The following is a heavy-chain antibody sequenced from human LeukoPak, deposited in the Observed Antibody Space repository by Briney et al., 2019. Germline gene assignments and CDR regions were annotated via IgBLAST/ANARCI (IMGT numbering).Heavy chain of an antibody. J-gene: IGHJ5*02. V-gene: IGHV4-4*07. CDR2: ICATGSS. D-gene: IGHD1-26*01. CDR3: ARYREVGRDNAISWFDP. Sequence: SETLSLTCTVSGGSISNYCWSWIRQPAGNGLEWIGRICATGSSNYSPFLKSRVTMSVDTSKKQFSLKLSSVTAADTAVYYCARYREVGRDNAISWFDPWGQGILVTVSS. CDR1: GGSISNYC.